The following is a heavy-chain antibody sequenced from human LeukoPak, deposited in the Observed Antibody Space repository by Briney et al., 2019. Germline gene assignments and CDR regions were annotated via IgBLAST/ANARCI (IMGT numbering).Heavy chain of an antibody. CDR3: ARLEGFSRSSPENFDF. CDR2: IYPRDSDT. Sequence: GESLKISCKGSGYSFPSYWIAWVRQVPGEGLEWMETIYPRDSDTRYSPSFQGQVTISADKSISTAYLQWSSLEASDTAIYYCARLEGFSRSSPENFDFWGQGTLVTVSS. J-gene: IGHJ4*02. V-gene: IGHV5-51*01. D-gene: IGHD6-6*01. CDR1: GYSFPSYW.